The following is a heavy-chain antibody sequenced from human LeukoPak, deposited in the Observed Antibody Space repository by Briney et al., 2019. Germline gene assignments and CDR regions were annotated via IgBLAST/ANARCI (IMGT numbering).Heavy chain of an antibody. CDR1: GRSINISY. J-gene: IGHJ5*02. D-gene: IGHD3-10*01. CDR3: ARASRLWFGELLSWFVP. Sequence: SETLSLTFTVSGRSINISYCSSIRQPRGNGLECNGYIYYSGNRNYNPSLKSRVTMSVDTSKHQFSLKLSSVTAADTAVYYCARASRLWFGELLSWFVPSGQGTLVTVSS. CDR2: IYYSGNR. V-gene: IGHV4-59*12.